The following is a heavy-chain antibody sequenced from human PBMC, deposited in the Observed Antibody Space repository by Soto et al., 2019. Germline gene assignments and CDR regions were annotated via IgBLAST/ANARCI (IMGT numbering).Heavy chain of an antibody. CDR1: GYTFTSYG. Sequence: ASVKVSCKASGYTFTSYGISWVRQAPGQGXEWMGWISAYNGNTNYAQKLQGRVTMTTDTSTSTAYMELSSLRSDDTAVYYCARYYNYYSSGYFRRRDYGMDVWGQGTTVTVCS. CDR3: ARYYNYYSSGYFRRRDYGMDV. D-gene: IGHD3-22*01. CDR2: ISAYNGNT. J-gene: IGHJ6*02. V-gene: IGHV1-18*01.